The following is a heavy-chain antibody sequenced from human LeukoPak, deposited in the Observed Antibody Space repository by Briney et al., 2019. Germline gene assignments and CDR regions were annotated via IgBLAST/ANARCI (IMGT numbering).Heavy chain of an antibody. CDR1: GGSISSYY. V-gene: IGHV4-59*01. D-gene: IGHD3-22*01. CDR3: ARSRDSSGYYQYYFDY. CDR2: IYYSGST. Sequence: SETLSLTCTVSGGSISSYYWSWIRQPPGKGLEWIGYIYYSGSTNYNPSLKGRVTISVDTSKNQFSLKLSSVTAADTAVYYCARSRDSSGYYQYYFDYWGQGTLVTVSS. J-gene: IGHJ4*02.